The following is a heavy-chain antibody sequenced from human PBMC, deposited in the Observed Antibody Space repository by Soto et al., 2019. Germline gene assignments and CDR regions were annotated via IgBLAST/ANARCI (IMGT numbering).Heavy chain of an antibody. V-gene: IGHV3-23*01. CDR2: TTGSGFST. CDR1: GFTFSSYA. D-gene: IGHD3-10*01. J-gene: IGHJ6*02. CDR3: AKSRSSGTYGYYYNGMDV. Sequence: PGGSLRLSCAATGFTFSSYAMAWVRQAPGRGLEWVSATTGSGFSTYYADSVEGRFTISRDNSKNTLYLQMNSLRVEDTAVFYCAKSRSSGTYGYYYNGMDVWGQGTTVTVSS.